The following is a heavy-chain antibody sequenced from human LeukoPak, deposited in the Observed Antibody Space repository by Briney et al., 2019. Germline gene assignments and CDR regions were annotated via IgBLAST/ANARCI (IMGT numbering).Heavy chain of an antibody. D-gene: IGHD6-6*01. V-gene: IGHV4-59*01. J-gene: IGHJ4*02. CDR3: ARGGLSIDY. CDR2: IYYSGST. CDR1: GGSISSYY. Sequence: TPSEILSLTCTVSGGSISSYYWSWIRQPPGKGLEWIGYIYYSGSTNYNPSLKSRVTISVDTSKNQFSLKLSSVTAADTAVYYCARGGLSIDYWGQGTLVTVSS.